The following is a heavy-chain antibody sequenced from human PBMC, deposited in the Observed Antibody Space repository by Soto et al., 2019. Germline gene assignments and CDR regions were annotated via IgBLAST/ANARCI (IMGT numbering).Heavy chain of an antibody. CDR1: GFSFRNYG. CDR2: ISYDGSKK. J-gene: IGHJ6*02. Sequence: PGGSLRLSCAGSGFSFRNYGMHWVRQAPGKGLEWVAVISYDGSKKYNADSVKGRFTVSRDNSKSTLYLQMNSLRAEDTAVYYCAKAIENYSTGYYKPFYYFGVDVWGQGTTVTVSS. D-gene: IGHD3-22*01. V-gene: IGHV3-30*18. CDR3: AKAIENYSTGYYKPFYYFGVDV.